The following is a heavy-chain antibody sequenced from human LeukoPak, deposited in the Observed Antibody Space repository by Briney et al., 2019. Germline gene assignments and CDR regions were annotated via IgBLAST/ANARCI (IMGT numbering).Heavy chain of an antibody. CDR2: ISGSGGST. D-gene: IGHD3-16*02. CDR3: AKDWYDYIWGSYRVPFDY. Sequence: GGSLRLSCAASGFTFSSYAMSWVRQAPGKGLEWVSAISGSGGSTYYADSVKGRFTISRDNSKNTLYLQMSSLRAEDTAVYYCAKDWYDYIWGSYRVPFDYWGQGTLVTVSS. CDR1: GFTFSSYA. J-gene: IGHJ4*02. V-gene: IGHV3-23*01.